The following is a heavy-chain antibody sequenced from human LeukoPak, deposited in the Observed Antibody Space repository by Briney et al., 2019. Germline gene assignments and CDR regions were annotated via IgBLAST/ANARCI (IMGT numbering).Heavy chain of an antibody. V-gene: IGHV1-2*02. J-gene: IGHJ4*02. CDR3: ARDLFYSVSGTYYNVGRVFNY. CDR1: GYTFTGYY. CDR2: INPNSGGT. D-gene: IGHD3-10*01. Sequence: ASVKVSCKASGYTFTGYYVHWVRQAPGQGLEWMGWINPNSGGTNYAQKFQGRVTMTRDTSITTAYMELTSLRSDDTAVYYCARDLFYSVSGTYYNVGRVFNYWGQGTLVTVSS.